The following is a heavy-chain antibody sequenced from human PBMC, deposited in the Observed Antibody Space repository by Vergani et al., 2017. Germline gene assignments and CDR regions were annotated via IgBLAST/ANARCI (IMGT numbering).Heavy chain of an antibody. CDR2: IDPSDSYT. V-gene: IGHV5-10-1*03. J-gene: IGHJ6*03. CDR1: GYSFTSYW. CDR3: ARFAFWSGSLYYYYMDV. D-gene: IGHD3-3*01. Sequence: EVQLVQSGAEVKKPGESLRISCKGSGYSFTSYWISWVRQMPGKGLEWMGRIDPSDSYTNYSPSFQGQVTISADKSISTAYLQWSSLKASDTAMYYCARFAFWSGSLYYYYMDVWGKGTTVTVSS.